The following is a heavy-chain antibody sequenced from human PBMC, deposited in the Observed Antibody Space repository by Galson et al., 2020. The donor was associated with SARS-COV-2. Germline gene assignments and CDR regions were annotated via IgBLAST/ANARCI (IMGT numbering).Heavy chain of an antibody. Sequence: GEPPKISCAASGFPFNTYATSWVRQAPGKGLEWVSSIVGGGDNALYADSVKGRFTISGDNSKNTLYLEMNSLRAEDTAVYYCAKDRMDVPGGCDPWGQGTLVTVSS. CDR2: IVGGGDNA. CDR3: AKDRMDVPGGCDP. V-gene: IGHV3-23*01. J-gene: IGHJ5*02. D-gene: IGHD1-1*01. CDR1: GFPFNTYA.